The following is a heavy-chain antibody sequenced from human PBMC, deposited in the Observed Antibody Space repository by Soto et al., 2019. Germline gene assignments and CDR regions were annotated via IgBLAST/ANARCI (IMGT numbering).Heavy chain of an antibody. Sequence: GASVKVSCKASGGTFSSYAISWVRQAPGQGLEWMGGIIPIFGTANYAQKFQGRVTITADESTSTAYMELSSLRSEDTAVYYCAKGDGGQRITIFGVVPYVMAVWGQGTTVTVSS. D-gene: IGHD3-3*01. CDR2: IIPIFGTA. V-gene: IGHV1-69*13. J-gene: IGHJ6*02. CDR3: AKGDGGQRITIFGVVPYVMAV. CDR1: GGTFSSYA.